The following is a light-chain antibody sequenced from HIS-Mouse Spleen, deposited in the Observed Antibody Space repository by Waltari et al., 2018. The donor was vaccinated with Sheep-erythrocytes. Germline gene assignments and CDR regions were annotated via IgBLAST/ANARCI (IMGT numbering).Light chain of an antibody. V-gene: IGLV6-57*04. J-gene: IGLJ3*02. Sequence: NFMLTQPHSVSESPGKTVTISCTRSSGSISSNYVQGYQQRPGSAPHTVIYEDNQRPSGVPDRVSGSIDSSSNSASLTISGLKTEDEADYYCQSYDSSNHGVFGGGTKLTVL. CDR3: QSYDSSNHGV. CDR2: EDN. CDR1: SGSISSNY.